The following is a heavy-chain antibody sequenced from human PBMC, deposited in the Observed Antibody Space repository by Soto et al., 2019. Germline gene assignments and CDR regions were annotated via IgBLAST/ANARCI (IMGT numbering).Heavy chain of an antibody. Sequence: GASVKVSCKASGGTFSSYAISWVRQAPGQGLEWMGGIIPIFGTANYAQKFQGRVTITADESTSTAYMELSSLRSEDTAVYYCARDLRLSSGYHDHGWFDPWGQGTLVTVSS. CDR3: ARDLRLSSGYHDHGWFDP. V-gene: IGHV1-69*13. J-gene: IGHJ5*02. CDR1: GGTFSSYA. CDR2: IIPIFGTA. D-gene: IGHD3-22*01.